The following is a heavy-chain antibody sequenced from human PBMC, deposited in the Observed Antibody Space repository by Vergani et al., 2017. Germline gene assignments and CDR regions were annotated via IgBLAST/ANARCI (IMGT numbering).Heavy chain of an antibody. CDR2: IYASGDT. D-gene: IGHD6-13*01. Sequence: QVQLQESCPGLVKPSQTLSLTCTVSGASIRSWNYQWNWLRQPAGKALEWIGYIYASGDTKYNPAFESRLSMSVDTSKNQFSLNVRSVTAADTAIYYCVRKAMRQQLVNPCGGWGQGSLVTVAS. CDR3: VRKAMRQQLVNPCGG. V-gene: IGHV4-61*02. CDR1: GASIRSWN. J-gene: IGHJ4*02.